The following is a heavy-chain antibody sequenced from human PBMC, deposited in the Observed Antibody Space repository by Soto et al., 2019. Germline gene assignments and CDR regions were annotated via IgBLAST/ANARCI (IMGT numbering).Heavy chain of an antibody. J-gene: IGHJ4*02. V-gene: IGHV3-30-3*01. D-gene: IGHD3-22*01. CDR2: ISYDGSDK. Sequence: SLRLSCAASGFTFSSYAMHWVRQAPGKGLEWVALISYDGSDKDYANSVKGRFTISRNNSRNTLFLQKNSQRTEDTAVYFCARDYYKYYDSSGYYRSPAYWGQGTLVTVSS. CDR3: ARDYYKYYDSSGYYRSPAY. CDR1: GFTFSSYA.